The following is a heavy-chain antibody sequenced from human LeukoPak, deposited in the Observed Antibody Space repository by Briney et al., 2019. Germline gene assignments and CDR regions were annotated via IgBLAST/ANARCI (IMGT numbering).Heavy chain of an antibody. V-gene: IGHV3-64*01. CDR3: TSAYDSDSSGYYPFDY. D-gene: IGHD3-22*01. J-gene: IGHJ4*02. Sequence: PGGFLRLSCEASGFRFCSYPMHWVGQAPGEGLEYVSGISRSGGSLYSVNSVMGRFTISSGNSKNTLYLQLGNLRAVVMGVYYCTSAYDSDSSGYYPFDYWGQGTLVTVSS. CDR2: ISRSGGSL. CDR1: GFRFCSYP.